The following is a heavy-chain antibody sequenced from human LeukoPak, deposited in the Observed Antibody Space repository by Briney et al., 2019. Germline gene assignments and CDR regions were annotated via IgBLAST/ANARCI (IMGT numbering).Heavy chain of an antibody. J-gene: IGHJ4*02. Sequence: GGTLRLSCAASGFTFSSFGMHWVRQAPGKGLEWVAAIWYDGSNKYYADSVKGRFTISRDYSKNTVYLQMNSLRAEDTAVYYCAREASVLASIPYDYWGQGTLVTVSS. CDR2: IWYDGSNK. CDR1: GFTFSSFG. D-gene: IGHD5-24*01. V-gene: IGHV3-33*01. CDR3: AREASVLASIPYDY.